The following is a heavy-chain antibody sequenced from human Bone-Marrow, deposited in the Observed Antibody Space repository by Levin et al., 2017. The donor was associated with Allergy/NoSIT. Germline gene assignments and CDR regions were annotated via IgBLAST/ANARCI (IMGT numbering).Heavy chain of an antibody. V-gene: IGHV3-23*01. J-gene: IGHJ3*02. CDR2: ISGSGGST. CDR1: GFTFSSYA. Sequence: GESLKISCAASGFTFSSYAMSWVRQAPGKGLEWVSAISGSGGSTYYADSVKGRFTISRDNSKNTLYLQMNSLRAEDTAVYYCAKDAKVGATTRTHAFDIWGQGTMVTVSS. CDR3: AKDAKVGATTRTHAFDI. D-gene: IGHD1-26*01.